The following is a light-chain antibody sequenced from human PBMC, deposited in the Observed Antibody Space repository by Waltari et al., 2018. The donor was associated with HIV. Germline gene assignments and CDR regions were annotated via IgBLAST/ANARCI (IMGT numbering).Light chain of an antibody. V-gene: IGLV4-69*02. CDR3: QTWDIDIVL. J-gene: IGLJ2*01. CDR1: TRHNTYA. Sequence: QPVLTQSPSASASLGASVKLTCTLSTRHNTYAIAWHQLHPKKGPRFLMTVDKNGTQNKADVIPDRFSGSSAGAERYLVISSLQSEDEADYYCQTWDIDIVLFGGGTKLSVL. CDR2: VDKNGTQ.